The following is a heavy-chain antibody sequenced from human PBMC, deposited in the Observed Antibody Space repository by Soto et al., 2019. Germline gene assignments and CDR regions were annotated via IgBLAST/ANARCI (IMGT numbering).Heavy chain of an antibody. D-gene: IGHD3-10*01. J-gene: IGHJ5*02. V-gene: IGHV1-69*02. CDR1: GGTFSSYT. CDR2: IIPILGIA. Sequence: QVQLVQSGAEVKKPGYSVKVSCKASGGTFSSYTISWVRQAPGQGLEWMGRIIPILGIANYAQKFQGRVTITANKATSTAYMELSSLRAEDTGVDYCALAPRGWCDPWVQGTLVTVSS. CDR3: ALAPRGWCDP.